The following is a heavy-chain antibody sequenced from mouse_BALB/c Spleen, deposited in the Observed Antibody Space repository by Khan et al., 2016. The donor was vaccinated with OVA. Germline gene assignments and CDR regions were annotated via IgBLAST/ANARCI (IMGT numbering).Heavy chain of an antibody. V-gene: IGHV3-6*02. CDR1: GYSITSGYY. J-gene: IGHJ3*01. CDR3: VRGGRWFAD. CDR2: KVYDGSN. Sequence: EVQLVETGPGLVKPSQSLSLTCSVTGYSITSGYYWNWIRQFPGNKLEWMGYKVYDGSNNYNPSLKNRISITRDPSKNQFFLQLNSVTTEDTATYYGVRGGRWFADWGHGTQVTVSA.